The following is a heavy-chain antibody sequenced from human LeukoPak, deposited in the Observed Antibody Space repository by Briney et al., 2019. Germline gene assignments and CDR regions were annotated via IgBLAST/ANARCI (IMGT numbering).Heavy chain of an antibody. V-gene: IGHV3-21*01. J-gene: IGHJ3*02. D-gene: IGHD3-22*01. CDR2: ISSSSYI. CDR1: GFTFSSYS. Sequence: AGGSLRLSCAASGFTFSSYSMNWVRQAPGKGLEWVSSISSSSYIYYADSVKGRFTISRDNAKNSLYLQMNSLRAEDTAVYYCARVDSSGYYLVGACDIWGQGTMVTVSS. CDR3: ARVDSSGYYLVGACDI.